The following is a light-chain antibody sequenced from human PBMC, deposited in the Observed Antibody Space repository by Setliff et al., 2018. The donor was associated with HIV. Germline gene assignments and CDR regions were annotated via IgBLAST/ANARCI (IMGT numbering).Light chain of an antibody. J-gene: IGLJ1*01. CDR3: SSYTDTTTYV. Sequence: QSALTQPASVSGSPGQSITISCTGTSHDVGAYNYVSWYQQHPGKAPKLIIYDVTYRPSGVSIRFSGSKSDNTASLTISGLQTEDEADYYCSSYTDTTTYVFGTGTKVTGL. CDR2: DVT. V-gene: IGLV2-14*03. CDR1: SHDVGAYNY.